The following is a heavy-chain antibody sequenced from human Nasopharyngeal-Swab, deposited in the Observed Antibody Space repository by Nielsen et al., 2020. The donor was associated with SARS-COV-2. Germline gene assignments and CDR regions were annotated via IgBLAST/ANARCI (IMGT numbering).Heavy chain of an antibody. CDR1: GYTFTNYG. J-gene: IGHJ4*02. Sequence: ASVKVSCKASGYTFTNYGITWVRQAPGQGLEWMGWISTYNSNTNYRQKLQGRVTMTTDTSTSTAYMELRSLRSDDTAMYYCARDRRDVVVVVAAGGPDYWGRGTLVTVSS. CDR2: ISTYNSNT. D-gene: IGHD2-15*01. V-gene: IGHV1-18*01. CDR3: ARDRRDVVVVVAAGGPDY.